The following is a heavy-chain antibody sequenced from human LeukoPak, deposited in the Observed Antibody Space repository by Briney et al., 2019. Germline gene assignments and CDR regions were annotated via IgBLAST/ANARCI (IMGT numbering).Heavy chain of an antibody. CDR3: ARGLRYSSGWSNWFDP. D-gene: IGHD6-19*01. CDR2: ISSSSSTI. J-gene: IGHJ5*02. CDR1: GFTFSSYS. Sequence: SGGSLRLSCAASGFTFSSYSMNWVRQAPGKGLEWVSYISSSSSTIYYADSVKGRFTISRDNSKNTLYLQMNSLRAEDTAVYYCARGLRYSSGWSNWFDPWGQGTLVTVSS. V-gene: IGHV3-48*01.